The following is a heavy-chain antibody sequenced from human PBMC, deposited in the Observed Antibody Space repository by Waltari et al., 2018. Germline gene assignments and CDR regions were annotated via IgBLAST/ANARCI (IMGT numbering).Heavy chain of an antibody. CDR1: GFSFSSYW. CDR2: INQDGSGK. J-gene: IGHJ5*02. D-gene: IGHD3-10*01. Sequence: EVQLVESGGGLVQPGGSLRLSCAASGFSFSSYWMSWVRQAPGKGLEWVANINQDGSGKHYVDSVKGRFTVSRDNAKSSLYLQMNSLRADDMAVYYCARGVASMIRGVVDWFDPWGQGTLVTVSS. CDR3: ARGVASMIRGVVDWFDP. V-gene: IGHV3-7*01.